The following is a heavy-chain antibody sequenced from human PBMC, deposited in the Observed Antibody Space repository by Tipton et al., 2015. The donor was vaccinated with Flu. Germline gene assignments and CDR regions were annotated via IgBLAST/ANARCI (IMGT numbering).Heavy chain of an antibody. CDR3: ARGATRRPFSGYDYTAY. V-gene: IGHV4-31*03. CDR2: IYNSGIT. Sequence: TLSLTCTVSGASISSEDFYWSWIRQHPGRGLEWLGYIYNSGITYYKPSLSSRLVISLDTSKNQFYLRLNSVTAADTAVYYCARGATRRPFSGYDYTAYWGQGTLVTVSS. J-gene: IGHJ4*02. D-gene: IGHD5-12*01. CDR1: GASISSEDFY.